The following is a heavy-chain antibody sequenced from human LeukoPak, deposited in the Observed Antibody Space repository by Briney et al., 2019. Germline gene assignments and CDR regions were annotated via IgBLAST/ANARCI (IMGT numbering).Heavy chain of an antibody. D-gene: IGHD2-2*01. V-gene: IGHV4-38-2*01. J-gene: IGHJ4*02. CDR3: ARRYCRTTSCYFDY. CDR2: IYHSGST. Sequence: SSETLSLTCAVSGYSINSGYYWGWIRQPPGKGLEWIGNIYHSGSTYYNPSLKSRVTISVDTSKNQFSLKLSSVTAADTAVYYCARRYCRTTSCYFDYWGQGTLVTVSS. CDR1: GYSINSGYY.